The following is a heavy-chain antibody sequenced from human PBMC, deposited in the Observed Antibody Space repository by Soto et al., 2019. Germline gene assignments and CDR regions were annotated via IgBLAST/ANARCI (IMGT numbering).Heavy chain of an antibody. CDR1: GGTFSSYA. CDR2: IIPIFGTA. CDR3: ARSSDSSYNWFEP. D-gene: IGHD6-6*01. V-gene: IGHV1-69*06. Sequence: SVKISCKASGGTFSSYAISWVRQAPGQGLEWMGGIIPIFGTANYAQKFQGRVTITADKSTSTAYMELSSLRSEDTAVYYCARSSDSSYNWFEPWGQGTLVTVSS. J-gene: IGHJ5*02.